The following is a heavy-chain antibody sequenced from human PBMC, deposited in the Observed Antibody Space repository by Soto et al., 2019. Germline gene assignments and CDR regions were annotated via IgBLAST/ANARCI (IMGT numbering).Heavy chain of an antibody. V-gene: IGHV1-18*01. CDR1: GYTFTSYH. CDR2: ISVYNGNT. Sequence: ASVKVSYKTSGYTFTSYHISWVRQAPGQGLEWMGWISVYNGNTNYAQKLQGRVTMTTDTSTSTAYMELRSLRSDDTAVYYCARDTPPMDVWGQGTTVTVSS. CDR3: ARDTPPMDV. J-gene: IGHJ6*02.